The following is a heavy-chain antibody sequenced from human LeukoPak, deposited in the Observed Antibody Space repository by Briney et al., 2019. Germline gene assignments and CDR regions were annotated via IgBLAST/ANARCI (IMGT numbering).Heavy chain of an antibody. CDR2: ISYSGIT. CDR3: ASRAHCSGGSCYGNWFDP. CDR1: GASISSHY. J-gene: IGHJ5*02. V-gene: IGHV4-59*11. Sequence: SETLSLTCTVSGASISSHYWSWIRQSPGKGLEWIGYISYSGITNYNPSLKSRVTISVDTSKNHFSLRLSSVTAANTAVYYCASRAHCSGGSCYGNWFDPWGQGTLVTVSS. D-gene: IGHD2-15*01.